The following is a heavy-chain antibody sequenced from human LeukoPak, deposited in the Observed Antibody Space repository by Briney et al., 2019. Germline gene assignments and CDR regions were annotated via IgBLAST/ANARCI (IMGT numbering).Heavy chain of an antibody. CDR2: INTNTGNP. CDR3: ARRGYSYGYGYYYYMDV. J-gene: IGHJ6*03. D-gene: IGHD5-18*01. CDR1: GYTFTSYA. Sequence: ASVKVSCKASGYTFTSYAMNWVRQAPGQGLEWMGWINTNTGNPTYAQGFTGRFVFSLDTSVSTAYLQISSLKAEDTAVYYCARRGYSYGYGYYYYMDVWGKGTTVTISS. V-gene: IGHV7-4-1*02.